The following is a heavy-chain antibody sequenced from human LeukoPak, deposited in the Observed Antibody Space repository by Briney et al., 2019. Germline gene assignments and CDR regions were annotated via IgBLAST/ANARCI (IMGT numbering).Heavy chain of an antibody. V-gene: IGHV3-23*01. Sequence: PGGSLRLSCAASGFTFSSYGMSWVRQAPGKGLEWVSAISGSGGSTYYADSVKGRFTISRDNSKNTLYLQMNSLRAEDTAVYYCAKEKYYYDSSGNDAFDIWGQGTMVTVSS. CDR2: ISGSGGST. D-gene: IGHD3-22*01. CDR3: AKEKYYYDSSGNDAFDI. J-gene: IGHJ3*02. CDR1: GFTFSSYG.